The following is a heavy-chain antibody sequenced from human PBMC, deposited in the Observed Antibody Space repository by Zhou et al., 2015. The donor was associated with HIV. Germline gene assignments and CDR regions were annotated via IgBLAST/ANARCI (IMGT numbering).Heavy chain of an antibody. CDR3: ARAFVAVDSSGWHSFPFDY. V-gene: IGHV1-69*01. D-gene: IGHD6-19*01. CDR1: GGTFSSYT. CDR2: IIPMFGTP. J-gene: IGHJ4*02. Sequence: QLQLVQSGAEVKKPGSSVRVSCKTSGGTFSSYTINWVRQAPGQGLEWMGGIIPMFGTPNYAQNFQGRLTLSADESTNTAYMDLTNLRSEDTAVYYCARAFVAVDSSGWHSFPFDYWGQGTLVTVSS.